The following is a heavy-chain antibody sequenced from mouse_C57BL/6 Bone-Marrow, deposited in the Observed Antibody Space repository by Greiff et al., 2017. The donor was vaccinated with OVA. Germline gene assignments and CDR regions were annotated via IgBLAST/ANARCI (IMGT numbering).Heavy chain of an antibody. J-gene: IGHJ2*01. CDR3: ARQRGLLFDY. D-gene: IGHD2-13*01. V-gene: IGHV5-6*01. CDR2: ISSGGSYT. CDR1: GFTFSSYG. Sequence: EVMLVESGGDLVKPGGSLKLSCAASGFTFSSYGMSWVRQTPDKRLEWVATISSGGSYTYYPDSVKGRFTISRDTAKNTLYLQMSSLKSEDTAMYYCARQRGLLFDYWGQGTTLTVSS.